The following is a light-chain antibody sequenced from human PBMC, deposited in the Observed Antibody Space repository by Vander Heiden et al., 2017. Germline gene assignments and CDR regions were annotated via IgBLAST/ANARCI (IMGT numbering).Light chain of an antibody. V-gene: IGLV4-69*01. CDR2: LNSDGSH. Sequence: QPVLTHSPSASASLGASVKLTCILSSGHSNYAIAWHQQQPEKGPRYLMKLNSDGSHNKGDGIPDRFSGSSSGAERYLTISSLQAEDEADYYCQTWATGNQVFGGGTRLTVL. CDR3: QTWATGNQV. J-gene: IGLJ3*02. CDR1: SGHSNYA.